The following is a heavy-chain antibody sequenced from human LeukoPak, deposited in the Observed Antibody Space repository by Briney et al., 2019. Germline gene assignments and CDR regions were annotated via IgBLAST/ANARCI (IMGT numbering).Heavy chain of an antibody. CDR3: VRGSRTSYSWFDP. CDR1: GYSISSGYY. V-gene: IGHV4-38-2*02. J-gene: IGHJ5*02. CDR2: MFHSGST. D-gene: IGHD2-2*01. Sequence: SETLSLTCSVSGYSISSGYYWGWIRQPPGKGLEWIASMFHSGSTYSNPSLKSRVTVSLDTPYDQFSLKLSSVTAADTAMYYCVRGSRTSYSWFDPWGQRTLVTVSS.